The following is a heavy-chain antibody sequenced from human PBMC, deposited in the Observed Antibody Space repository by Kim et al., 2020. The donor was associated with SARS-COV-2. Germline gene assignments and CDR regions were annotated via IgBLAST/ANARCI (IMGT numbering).Heavy chain of an antibody. D-gene: IGHD6-19*01. Sequence: SETLSLTCTVSGGSISSGSYYWSWIRQPAGKGLEWIGRIYTSGSTNYNPSLKSRVTISVHTSKNQFSLKLSSVTAADTAVYYCARWEGQWLAYFDLWGRGTLVTVSS. V-gene: IGHV4-61*02. CDR3: ARWEGQWLAYFDL. CDR1: GGSISSGSYY. J-gene: IGHJ2*01. CDR2: IYTSGST.